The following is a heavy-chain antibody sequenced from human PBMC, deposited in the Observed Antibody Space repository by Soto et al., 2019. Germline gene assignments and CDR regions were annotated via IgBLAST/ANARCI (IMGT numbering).Heavy chain of an antibody. V-gene: IGHV4-30-4*01. CDR2: IYYSGST. J-gene: IGHJ6*02. CDR1: GGSLSSDDYY. CDR3: ARDSVYCTNGVCYRLYYGMDV. Sequence: QVQLQESGPGLVKPSQTLSLTCTVSGGSLSSDDYYWTWIRQPPGKGLEWIGYIYYSGSTYYNPSLKSRVTISVDTSKNQFSLKLSSVIAADTAVYYCARDSVYCTNGVCYRLYYGMDVWGQGTTVTVSS. D-gene: IGHD2-8*01.